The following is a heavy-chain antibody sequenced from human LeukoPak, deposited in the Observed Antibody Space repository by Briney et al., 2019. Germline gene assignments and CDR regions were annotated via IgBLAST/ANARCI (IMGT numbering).Heavy chain of an antibody. D-gene: IGHD1-7*01. CDR2: IYPGESDT. CDR3: ARLGITGTTGYSYYYIDV. Sequence: GGALEISLKGAGYRFTSYWIGWGRPMPGKGGGWMGIIYPGESDTRYSPCFQGQVTISADKSISTAYQKWSSLKASDTAVYYCARLGITGTTGYSYYYIDVWGKGTTVTVSS. J-gene: IGHJ6*03. V-gene: IGHV5-51*01. CDR1: GYRFTSYW.